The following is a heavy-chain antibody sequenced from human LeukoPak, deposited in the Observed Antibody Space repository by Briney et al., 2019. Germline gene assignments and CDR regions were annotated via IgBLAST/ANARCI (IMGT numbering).Heavy chain of an antibody. J-gene: IGHJ4*02. Sequence: SETLSLTCAVYRGSLSGYYWSWIRQPPGKGLEWIGEINHSGSTNYNPSIKSRVTISVDTSKNQFSLKLSSVTAADTAVYYCARGSGDTAMVGYWGQGTLVTVSS. D-gene: IGHD5-18*01. CDR3: ARGSGDTAMVGY. CDR2: INHSGST. CDR1: RGSLSGYY. V-gene: IGHV4-34*01.